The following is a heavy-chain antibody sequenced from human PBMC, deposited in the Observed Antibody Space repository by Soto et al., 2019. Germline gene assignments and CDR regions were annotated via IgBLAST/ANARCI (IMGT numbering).Heavy chain of an antibody. Sequence: QVQLVQSGAEMKKPGSSVKVSCQSSGGTFNTYAMNWVRQAPGQGPEWMGDISPMFGAANYAPKFQGRVTITADESTGTSYMQLSSLTSEETALYFCAREVQVRTPAFVYWGQGTLVTVSS. D-gene: IGHD3-10*01. CDR1: GGTFNTYA. J-gene: IGHJ4*02. V-gene: IGHV1-69*19. CDR3: AREVQVRTPAFVY. CDR2: ISPMFGAA.